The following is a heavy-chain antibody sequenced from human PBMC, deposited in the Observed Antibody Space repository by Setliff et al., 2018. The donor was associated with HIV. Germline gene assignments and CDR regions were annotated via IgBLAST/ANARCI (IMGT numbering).Heavy chain of an antibody. CDR1: GSSFSTYW. D-gene: IGHD2-15*01. V-gene: IGHV5-51*01. Sequence: PGESPKISCKTSGSSFSTYWVGWVRQMPGKGLEWLGILYFGDSDPKYNPSFEGQVTISADKSIKTAFLQWRSLKTSDTAIYYCARGRGGYFGGGRYYNLPYFDSWGQGTLVTVS. CDR2: LYFGDSDP. CDR3: ARGRGGYFGGGRYYNLPYFDS. J-gene: IGHJ4*02.